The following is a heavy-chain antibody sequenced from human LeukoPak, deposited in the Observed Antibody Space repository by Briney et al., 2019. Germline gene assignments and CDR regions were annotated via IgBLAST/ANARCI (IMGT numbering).Heavy chain of an antibody. CDR3: AREDYYDSGSNDY. D-gene: IGHD3-22*01. V-gene: IGHV1-8*03. CDR1: GYTFTSYD. J-gene: IGHJ4*02. CDR2: MNPNSGIT. Sequence: ASVKVSCKASGYTFTSYDINWVRQATGQGLEWMGWMNPNSGITGYAQMFQGRVTISRNTSISTAYMELSSLRSEDTAVYYCAREDYYDSGSNDYWGQGTLVTVSS.